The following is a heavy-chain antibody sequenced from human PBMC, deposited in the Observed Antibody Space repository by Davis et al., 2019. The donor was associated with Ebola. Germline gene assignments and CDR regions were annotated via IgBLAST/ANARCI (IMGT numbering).Heavy chain of an antibody. CDR2: IYPGDSDT. CDR1: GYTFTNSW. J-gene: IGHJ4*02. CDR3: ARLDYNVLTAYYVFDY. V-gene: IGHV5-51*01. Sequence: KVSCKGSGYTFTNSWIGWVRQMPGKGLEWMGIIYPGDSDTRYSPSFQGQVTFSADNSITTAYLQWSSLKSSDTAMYYCARLDYNVLTAYYVFDYWGQGTLVAVSS. D-gene: IGHD3-9*01.